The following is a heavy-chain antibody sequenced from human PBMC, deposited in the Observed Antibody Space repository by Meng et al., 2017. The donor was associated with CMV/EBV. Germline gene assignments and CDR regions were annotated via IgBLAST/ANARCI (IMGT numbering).Heavy chain of an antibody. CDR2: INPSGGST. Sequence: QWHMVQSGAKVKRPGASVKVSCKAAGYTFTSYYMHWVRQAPGQGLEWMGIINPSGGSTSYAQKFQGRVTMTRDTSTSTVYMELSSLRSEDTAVYYCAREEGIAARSDWFDPWGQGTLVTVSS. CDR3: AREEGIAARSDWFDP. J-gene: IGHJ5*02. CDR1: GYTFTSYY. V-gene: IGHV1-46*01. D-gene: IGHD6-6*01.